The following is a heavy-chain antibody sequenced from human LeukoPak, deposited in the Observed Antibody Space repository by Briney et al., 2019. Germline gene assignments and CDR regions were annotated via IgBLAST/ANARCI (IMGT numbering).Heavy chain of an antibody. D-gene: IGHD1-26*01. CDR3: ARAHEVGDY. V-gene: IGHV3-21*01. Sequence: GGSLRLSCAASGFTLSSYSMNWVRQAPGKGLEWVSSISTSSSYIYYADSVRGRFTIPRDNAKNSLYLQMNNLRAEDTAVYYCARAHEVGDYWGQGTLVTVSS. CDR1: GFTLSSYS. CDR2: ISTSSSYI. J-gene: IGHJ4*02.